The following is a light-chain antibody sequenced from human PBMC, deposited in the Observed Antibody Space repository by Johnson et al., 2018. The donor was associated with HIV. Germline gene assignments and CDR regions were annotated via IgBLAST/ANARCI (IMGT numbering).Light chain of an antibody. J-gene: IGLJ1*01. Sequence: QAVLTQPPSVSAAPGQKVTISCSGSSSNIGNNYVSWYQQLPGTAPKLLIYDNNKRPSGIPDRFSGSKSGTSATLGITGLQTGDEADYYCGTWDSSLSFSKVFGTGTKVTVL. CDR3: GTWDSSLSFSKV. V-gene: IGLV1-51*01. CDR1: SSNIGNNY. CDR2: DNN.